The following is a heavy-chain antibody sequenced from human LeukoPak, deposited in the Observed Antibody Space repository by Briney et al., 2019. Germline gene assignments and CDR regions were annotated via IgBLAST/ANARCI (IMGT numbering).Heavy chain of an antibody. J-gene: IGHJ4*02. D-gene: IGHD3-16*01. V-gene: IGHV3-11*03. CDR2: IGGSSGYT. CDR3: ARSRGATY. Sequence: GGSLRLSCAASGFTFSDYYMSWIRQAPGEGLEWVSYIGGSSGYTDYAGSVKGRFTISRDNAKNSLYLEMTSLRPEDTAVYYCARSRGATYWGQGTLVTVSS. CDR1: GFTFSDYY.